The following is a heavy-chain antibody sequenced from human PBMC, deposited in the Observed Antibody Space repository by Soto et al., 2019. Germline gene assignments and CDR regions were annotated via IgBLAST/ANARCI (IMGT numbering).Heavy chain of an antibody. CDR2: IIPIFGTA. D-gene: IGHD4-4*01. V-gene: IGHV1-69*12. Sequence: QVQLVQSGAEVKKRGSSVKVSCKASGGTFSSYAISWVREAPGQGLEWMGGIIPIFGTADYAQKFQGRVTITAHESTSAAYMELSSLRSEDTAVYYCARDGGVYDYSPFDYWGQGTLVTVSS. J-gene: IGHJ4*02. CDR1: GGTFSSYA. CDR3: ARDGGVYDYSPFDY.